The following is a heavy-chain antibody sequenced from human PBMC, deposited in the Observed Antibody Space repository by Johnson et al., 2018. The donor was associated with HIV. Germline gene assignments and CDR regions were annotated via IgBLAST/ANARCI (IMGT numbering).Heavy chain of an antibody. V-gene: IGHV3-53*01. J-gene: IGHJ3*02. D-gene: IGHD3-10*01. Sequence: VQLLESGGGLIQPGGSLRLSCAASGFTVSSNYMSWVRQAPGKGLEWVSVIFSGGSTYYAESVKGRFTISRENSKNTLYLQMNSLRAEDTALYYCARDRDFESARHAFDIWGQGTMVTVSS. CDR2: IFSGGST. CDR1: GFTVSSNY. CDR3: ARDRDFESARHAFDI.